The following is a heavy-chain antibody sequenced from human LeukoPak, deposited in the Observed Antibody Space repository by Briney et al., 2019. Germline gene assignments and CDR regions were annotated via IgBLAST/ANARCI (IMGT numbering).Heavy chain of an antibody. CDR1: GFTFSTYW. J-gene: IGHJ4*02. V-gene: IGHV3-7*01. D-gene: IGHD1-26*01. CDR3: ARDLSTGATTIITPDY. Sequence: GGSLRLSCAASGFTFSTYWMTWVRQAPGKGLEWVANIKQDGSDKYYVDSVKGRFTISRDNAKNSLYLQMNSLRAEDTAVYYCARDLSTGATTIITPDYWGQGTLVIVSS. CDR2: IKQDGSDK.